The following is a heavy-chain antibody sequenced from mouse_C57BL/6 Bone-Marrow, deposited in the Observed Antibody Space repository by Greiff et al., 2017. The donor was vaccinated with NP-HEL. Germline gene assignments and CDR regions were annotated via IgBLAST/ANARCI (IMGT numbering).Heavy chain of an antibody. CDR2: IYPGDGDT. V-gene: IGHV1-62-3*01. CDR3: ARDFLNFDY. CDR1: GYTFTSYW. J-gene: IGHJ2*01. Sequence: VQLQQPGAELVKPGASVKLSCKASGYTFTSYWMHWVKQRPGRGLEWIGRIYPGDGDTNYNGKFKGKATLTADKSSSTAYMQLSSLTSEDSAVYFCARDFLNFDYWGQGTTLTVSS.